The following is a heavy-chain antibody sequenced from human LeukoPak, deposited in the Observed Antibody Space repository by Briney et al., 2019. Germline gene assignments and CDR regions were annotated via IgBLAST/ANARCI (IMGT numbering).Heavy chain of an antibody. CDR2: INSDGSST. CDR3: ARARYGGNYYFDY. V-gene: IGHV3-74*01. D-gene: IGHD4-23*01. J-gene: IGHJ4*02. CDR1: GFTFSSYW. Sequence: PGGSLRLSCAASGFTFSSYWMHWVRQAPGKGLVWVSRINSDGSSTSYADSAKGRFTISRDNAKNTLYLQMNSLRAEDTAVYYCARARYGGNYYFDYWGQGTLVTVSS.